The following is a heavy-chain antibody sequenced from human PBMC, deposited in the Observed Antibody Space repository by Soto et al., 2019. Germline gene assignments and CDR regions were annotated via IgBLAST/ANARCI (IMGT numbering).Heavy chain of an antibody. D-gene: IGHD2-21*02. CDR3: ARQYCGGDCYPGSWGISDY. CDR1: GGTFSSYA. J-gene: IGHJ4*02. Sequence: QVQLVQSGAEVKKPGSSVKVSCKASGGTFSSYAISWVRQAPGQGLEWMGGIIPIFGTANYAQKFQGRVTITADESTSTAYMELSSLRSEDTAVYYCARQYCGGDCYPGSWGISDYWGQGTLVTVSS. V-gene: IGHV1-69*12. CDR2: IIPIFGTA.